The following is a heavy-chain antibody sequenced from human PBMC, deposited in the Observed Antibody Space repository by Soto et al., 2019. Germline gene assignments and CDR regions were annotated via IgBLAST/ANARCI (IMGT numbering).Heavy chain of an antibody. V-gene: IGHV4-59*01. CDR3: ARGTRALITSFFAY. J-gene: IGHJ4*02. D-gene: IGHD3-3*01. Sequence: SEPLSLTCTFSGNSFSNSYCSWLRHPPGKGLEWIGYFHGSGNSGYNPSLENRVSIGLGRSANQFSLKLSSVSAADTAIYYCARGTRALITSFFAYWGQGRPVTVSS. CDR2: FHGSGNS. CDR1: GNSFSNSY.